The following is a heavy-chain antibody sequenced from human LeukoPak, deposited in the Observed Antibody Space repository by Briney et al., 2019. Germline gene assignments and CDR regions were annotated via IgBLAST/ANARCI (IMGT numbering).Heavy chain of an antibody. CDR1: GGSISSGSYY. CDR2: IYTSGST. V-gene: IGHV4-61*02. Sequence: SQTLSLTCTVSGGSISSGSYYWSWIRQPAGKGLAWIGRIYTSGSTNYNPSLKSRVTISVDTSKNQFSLKLSSVTAADTAVYYCARDRHLDYEGFDYWGQGTLVTVSS. D-gene: IGHD4-17*01. CDR3: ARDRHLDYEGFDY. J-gene: IGHJ4*02.